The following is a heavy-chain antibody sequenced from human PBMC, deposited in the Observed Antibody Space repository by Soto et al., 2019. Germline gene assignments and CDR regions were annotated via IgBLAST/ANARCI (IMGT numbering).Heavy chain of an antibody. CDR3: EKGNYYDSSGYDSV. V-gene: IGHV3-23*01. D-gene: IGHD3-22*01. CDR1: GFTFSSYA. CDR2: ISGSGGST. Sequence: PGGSLRLSCAASGFTFSSYAMSWVRQAPGKGLEWVSAISGSGGSTYYADSVKGRFTISRDNSKNTLYLQMNSLRAEDTAVYYCEKGNYYDSSGYDSVWGQGTLVTVSS. J-gene: IGHJ4*02.